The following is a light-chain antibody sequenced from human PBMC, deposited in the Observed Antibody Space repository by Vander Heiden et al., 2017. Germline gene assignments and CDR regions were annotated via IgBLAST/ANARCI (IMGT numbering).Light chain of an antibody. CDR3: QQDDSTPKT. V-gene: IGKV4-1*01. CDR1: QSVLYSSNNKNY. Sequence: DIVMTQSPASLAVSLGERATINCKSSQSVLYSSNNKNYLAWYQQKPGQPPKLLIYWASTRESGVPDRFSGSGSGTDFTLTISSLQAEDVAVYYCQQDDSTPKTFGGGTKVEIK. J-gene: IGKJ4*01. CDR2: WAS.